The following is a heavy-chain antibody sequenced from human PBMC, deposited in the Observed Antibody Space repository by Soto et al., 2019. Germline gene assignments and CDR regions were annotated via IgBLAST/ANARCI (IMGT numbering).Heavy chain of an antibody. CDR3: ASAKIGDYFQVY. V-gene: IGHV3-74*01. J-gene: IGHJ4*02. Sequence: EVQLVESGGGVVQPGGSLRLSCAVSGFTFSGYWMHWVRQAPGKGRVWVSRINSDGSTTSYADSVKGRFTISRDNAKNTLYLQMDSLRAEDTAVYFCASAKIGDYFQVYWGQGTLVTASS. CDR2: INSDGSTT. D-gene: IGHD4-17*01. CDR1: GFTFSGYW.